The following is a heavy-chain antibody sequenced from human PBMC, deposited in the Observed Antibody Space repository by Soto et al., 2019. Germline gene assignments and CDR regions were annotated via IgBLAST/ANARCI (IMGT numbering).Heavy chain of an antibody. CDR1: GYTFTSYA. Sequence: VKVSCKASGYTFTSYAMHWVRQAPGQRLEWMGWINAGNGNTKYSQKFQGRVTITRDTSASTAYMELSSLRSEDTAVYYCARGFIAAAGSWFDPWGQGTLVTVSS. CDR2: INAGNGNT. D-gene: IGHD6-13*01. J-gene: IGHJ5*02. V-gene: IGHV1-3*01. CDR3: ARGFIAAAGSWFDP.